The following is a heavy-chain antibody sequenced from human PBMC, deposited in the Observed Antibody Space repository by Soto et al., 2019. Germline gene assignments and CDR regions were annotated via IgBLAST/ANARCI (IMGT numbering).Heavy chain of an antibody. CDR1: GGTFSSYA. D-gene: IGHD2-2*02. J-gene: IGHJ6*02. CDR3: ARACSTSFYTRPGSYYYYGMDV. CDR2: IIPIFGTA. Sequence: QVQLVQSGAEVKKPGSSVKVSCKASGGTFSSYAISWVRQAPGQGLEWMGGIIPIFGTANYAQKFQGRVTITADKSTSTAYMELSSLRSEDTAVYYCARACSTSFYTRPGSYYYYGMDVWGQGTTVTVSS. V-gene: IGHV1-69*06.